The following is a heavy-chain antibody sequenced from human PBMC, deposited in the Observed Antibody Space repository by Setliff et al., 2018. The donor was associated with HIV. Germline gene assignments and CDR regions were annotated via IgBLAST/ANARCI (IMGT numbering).Heavy chain of an antibody. J-gene: IGHJ4*02. Sequence: ASVKVSCKASGYTFTAYQMHWVRQAPGQGLEWMGWINPNSGGTNSAQKFQGRVTMTRDTSISVAYMELSSLTSDDTAVYYCAREVAARPYFDFWGQGTLVTVSS. CDR2: INPNSGGT. CDR1: GYTFTAYQ. V-gene: IGHV1-2*02. D-gene: IGHD6-6*01. CDR3: AREVAARPYFDF.